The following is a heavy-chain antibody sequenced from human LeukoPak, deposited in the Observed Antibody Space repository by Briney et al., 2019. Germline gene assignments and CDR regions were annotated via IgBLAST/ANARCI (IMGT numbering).Heavy chain of an antibody. CDR2: FDPEDGET. V-gene: IGHV1-24*01. Sequence: ASVKVSCKASGYNFTGNYMHWVRQAPGKGLEWMGGFDPEDGETIYAQKFQGRVTMTEDTSTDTAYMELSSLRSEDTAVYYCATDSSWYGGHDYWGQGTLVTVSS. CDR1: GYNFTGNY. CDR3: ATDSSWYGGHDY. D-gene: IGHD6-13*01. J-gene: IGHJ4*02.